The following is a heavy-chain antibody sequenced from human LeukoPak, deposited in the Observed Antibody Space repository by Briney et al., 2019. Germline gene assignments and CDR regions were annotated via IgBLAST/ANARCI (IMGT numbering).Heavy chain of an antibody. J-gene: IGHJ4*02. CDR1: GGSISSYY. V-gene: IGHV4-59*08. CDR2: IYYSGST. D-gene: IGHD3-10*01. Sequence: SETLSLTCTVSGGSISSYYWSWIRQPPGKGLEWIGYIYYSGSTNYNPSLKSRVTISVDTSKNQFSLKLSSVTAADTAVYYCARTYYGSGSYRTFDYWGQGTLVTVSS. CDR3: ARTYYGSGSYRTFDY.